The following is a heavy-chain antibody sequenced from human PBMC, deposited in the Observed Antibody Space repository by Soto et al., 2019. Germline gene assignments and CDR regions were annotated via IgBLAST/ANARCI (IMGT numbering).Heavy chain of an antibody. D-gene: IGHD1-26*01. CDR3: ARIVEGGYPIDVDL. Sequence: QVQLQESGPGLVKPSQTLSLTCTVPGGSISSGDYYWSWIRQPPGKGLEWIGYIYYSGSTNYNPFLSSRVTIALHTSKNEFSLNMRSVTAADTAVYYWARIVEGGYPIDVDLWGRGTLVTVSS. CDR2: IYYSGST. J-gene: IGHJ2*01. CDR1: GGSISSGDYY. V-gene: IGHV4-30-4*01.